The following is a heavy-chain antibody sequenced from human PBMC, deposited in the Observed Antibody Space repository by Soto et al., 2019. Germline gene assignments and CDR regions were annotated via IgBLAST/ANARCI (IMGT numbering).Heavy chain of an antibody. CDR2: IYYSGST. CDR3: ARVYYDILTGYPVHYYYYMDV. Sequence: SETLSLTCTVSGGSISSYYWSWIRQPPGKGLEWIGYIYYSGSTNYNPSLKSRVTISVDTSKNQFSLKLSSVTAADTAVYYCARVYYDILTGYPVHYYYYMDVWGKGTTVTVSS. J-gene: IGHJ6*03. V-gene: IGHV4-59*01. D-gene: IGHD3-9*01. CDR1: GGSISSYY.